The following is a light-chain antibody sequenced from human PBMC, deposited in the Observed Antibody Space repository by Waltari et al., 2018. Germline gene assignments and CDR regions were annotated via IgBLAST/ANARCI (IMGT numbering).Light chain of an antibody. V-gene: IGKV3-20*01. CDR1: QTVGSRS. Sequence: EIELSQSPGTASLSPGARVTLSCRASQTVGSRSLAWYQQKPGQAPRLVIYRASRMAPCVPDRFRGSESGTDFSLTNSRLEHEEFAVYYCQQHGTLPATFGQGTKVEIK. J-gene: IGKJ1*01. CDR2: RAS. CDR3: QQHGTLPAT.